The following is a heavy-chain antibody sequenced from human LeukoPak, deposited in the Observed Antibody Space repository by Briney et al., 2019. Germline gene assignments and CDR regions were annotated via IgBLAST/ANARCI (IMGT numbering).Heavy chain of an antibody. CDR1: GYTFTSYD. Sequence: ASVKVSCKASGYTFTSYDINWVRQATGQGLEWMGWMNPNSGNTGYAQKFQGRVTMTRDTSTSTVYMELSSLRSEDTAVYYCARGIAAAAPNDYWGQGTLVTVSS. CDR2: MNPNSGNT. V-gene: IGHV1-8*02. CDR3: ARGIAAAAPNDY. D-gene: IGHD6-13*01. J-gene: IGHJ4*02.